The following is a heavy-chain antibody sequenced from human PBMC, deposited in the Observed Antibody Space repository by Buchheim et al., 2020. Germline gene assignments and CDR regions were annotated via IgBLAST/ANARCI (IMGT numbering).Heavy chain of an antibody. CDR2: ISYDGSNK. D-gene: IGHD4-23*01. Sequence: QVQLVESGGGVVQPGRSLRLSCAASGFTFSSYAMHWVRQAPGKGLEWVAVISYDGSNKYYADSVKGRFTISRDNSKNTLYLQMNSLRAEDTAVYYCARDVRKTTVDEGGDYFDYWGQGTL. J-gene: IGHJ4*02. CDR1: GFTFSSYA. V-gene: IGHV3-30-3*01. CDR3: ARDVRKTTVDEGGDYFDY.